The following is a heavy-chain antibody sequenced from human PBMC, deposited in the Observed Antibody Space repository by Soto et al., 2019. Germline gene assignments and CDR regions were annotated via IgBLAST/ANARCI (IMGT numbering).Heavy chain of an antibody. D-gene: IGHD6-19*01. CDR2: ISHSGDST. V-gene: IGHV3-23*01. CDR3: AKGSYSSGWYSDY. CDR1: GFTFSLYA. J-gene: IGHJ4*02. Sequence: EVQLLESGGGRVRPGGSLRLSCAASGFTFSLYAISWVRQAPGKGLEWVSEISHSGDSTYYADSVRGRFTISRDNSKSSLYLQMNNLRTDDTAVYFCAKGSYSSGWYSDYWGQGTLVTVSS.